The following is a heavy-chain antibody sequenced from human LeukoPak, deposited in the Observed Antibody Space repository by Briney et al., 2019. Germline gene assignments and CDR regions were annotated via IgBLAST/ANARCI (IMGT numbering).Heavy chain of an antibody. CDR3: TTAGAFLSVYSFDY. V-gene: IGHV3-7*03. CDR2: IKQAGSEN. J-gene: IGHJ4*02. D-gene: IGHD3-3*02. CDR1: GFIFSSYW. Sequence: GGSLRLSCAASGFIFSSYWMTWVRQAPGKGLEWVANIKQAGSENSYVDSVKRRFTISTDNAKNSLYLQINSLSADETAVYVCTTAGAFLSVYSFDYWGQGTLVTVSS.